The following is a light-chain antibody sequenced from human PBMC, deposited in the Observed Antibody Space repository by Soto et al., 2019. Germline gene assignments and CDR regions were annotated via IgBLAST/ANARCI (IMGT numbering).Light chain of an antibody. CDR3: TSYTSSSTQV. J-gene: IGLJ1*01. V-gene: IGLV2-14*01. Sequence: QSVLTQPASVSGSPGQSIIISCTGTSSDVGGYDYVSWYQQHPGTAPRLIIFEVTNRPSGVSNRFSGSKSGNTASLTISGLQAEGEADYYCTSYTSSSTQVFGTGTKVTVL. CDR1: SSDVGGYDY. CDR2: EVT.